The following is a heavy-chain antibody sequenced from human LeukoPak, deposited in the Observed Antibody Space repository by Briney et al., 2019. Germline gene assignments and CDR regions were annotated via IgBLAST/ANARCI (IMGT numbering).Heavy chain of an antibody. V-gene: IGHV1-46*01. Sequence: ASVKVSCKASGYTFTSNYIHWVRQAPGQGLEWMGMIHPRDGSTSYAQKFQGRVTVTRDTSTSTVHMELSGLRSEDTAVYYCARDQEGFDYWGQGTLVTVSS. J-gene: IGHJ4*02. CDR1: GYTFTSNY. CDR2: IHPRDGST. CDR3: ARDQEGFDY.